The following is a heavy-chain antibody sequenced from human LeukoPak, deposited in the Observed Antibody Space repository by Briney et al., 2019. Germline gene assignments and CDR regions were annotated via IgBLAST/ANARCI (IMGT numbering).Heavy chain of an antibody. CDR3: ARKDGDG. CDR2: IYYSGST. Sequence: SETLSLTCTVSGGSISSSSYYWGWIRQPPGKGLEWIGSIYYSGSTYYNPSLRGRGTISLDTSKNQVSLKLSSVTAADTAMYYCARKDGDGWGQGTLVTVSS. V-gene: IGHV4-39*07. D-gene: IGHD5-24*01. J-gene: IGHJ4*02. CDR1: GGSISSSSYY.